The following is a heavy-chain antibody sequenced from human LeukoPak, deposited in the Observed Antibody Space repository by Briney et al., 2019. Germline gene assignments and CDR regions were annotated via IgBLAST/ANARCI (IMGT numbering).Heavy chain of an antibody. CDR2: IYYSGST. CDR1: GGSISSYY. V-gene: IGHV4-59*01. Sequence: SETLSLTCTVSGGSISSYYWSWIRQPPGKGLEWIGYIYYSGSTNYNPSLKSRVTISVDTSKNQFSLKLSSVTAADTAVYYCARGYCSSTSCYYPYYYGMDVWGQGTTVTVSS. D-gene: IGHD2-2*01. CDR3: ARGYCSSTSCYYPYYYGMDV. J-gene: IGHJ6*02.